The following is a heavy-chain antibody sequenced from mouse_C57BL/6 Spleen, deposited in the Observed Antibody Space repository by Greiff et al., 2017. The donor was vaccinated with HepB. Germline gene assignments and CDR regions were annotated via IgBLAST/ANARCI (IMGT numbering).Heavy chain of an antibody. CDR1: GFTFSSYA. Sequence: EVQLVESGGGLVKPGGSLKLSCAASGFTFSSYAMSWVRQTPEKRLEWVATISDGGSYTYYPDNVKGRFTISRDNAKNNLYLQMSHLKSEDTAMYYCAREGDYYSSLYYFDYWGQGTTLTVSS. J-gene: IGHJ2*01. V-gene: IGHV5-4*01. D-gene: IGHD2-5*01. CDR3: AREGDYYSSLYYFDY. CDR2: ISDGGSYT.